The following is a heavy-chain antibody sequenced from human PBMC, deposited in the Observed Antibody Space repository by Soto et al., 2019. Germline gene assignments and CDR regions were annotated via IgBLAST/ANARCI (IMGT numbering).Heavy chain of an antibody. V-gene: IGHV4-39*01. Sequence: PSETLSLTCTVSGGSISSSSYYWGWIRQPPGKGLEWIGSIYYSGSTYYNPSLKSRVTISVDTSKNQFSLNLSSVTAADTAVYYCAGLKPLFHWFDPWGQGTLVTVSS. CDR3: AGLKPLFHWFDP. CDR2: IYYSGST. J-gene: IGHJ5*02. CDR1: GGSISSSSYY.